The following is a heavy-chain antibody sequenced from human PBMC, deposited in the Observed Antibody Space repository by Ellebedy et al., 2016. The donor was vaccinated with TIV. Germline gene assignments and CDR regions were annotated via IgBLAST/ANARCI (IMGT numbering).Heavy chain of an antibody. Sequence: PSETLSLTCTVSGGSISNSDYYWNWIRQPPGKGLEWVSTISDSGGNTHFPDSVKGRFTISRDNSRNTVYLQMNNLRAEDTAVYYCARDSGRRRSWDNDYWGQGTLVTVSS. D-gene: IGHD3-10*01. CDR1: GGSISNSDYY. CDR3: ARDSGRRRSWDNDY. V-gene: IGHV3-23*01. CDR2: ISDSGGNT. J-gene: IGHJ4*02.